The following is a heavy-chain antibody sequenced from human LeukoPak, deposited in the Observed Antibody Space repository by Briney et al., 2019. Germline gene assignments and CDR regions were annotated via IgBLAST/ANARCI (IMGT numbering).Heavy chain of an antibody. Sequence: SETLSLTRTVSGGSISSSSYYWGWIRQPPGKGLEWIGSIYYTGSTYYNPSLKSRVTISVDTSKNQFSLKLSSVTAADTAVYYCARTSVHDAFDIWGQGTMVTVSS. CDR1: GGSISSSSYY. J-gene: IGHJ3*02. CDR2: IYYTGST. D-gene: IGHD6-19*01. V-gene: IGHV4-39*01. CDR3: ARTSVHDAFDI.